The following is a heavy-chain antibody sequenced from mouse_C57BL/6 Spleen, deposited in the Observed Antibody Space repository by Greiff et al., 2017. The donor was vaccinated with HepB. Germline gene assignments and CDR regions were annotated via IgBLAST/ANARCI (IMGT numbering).Heavy chain of an antibody. CDR2: ISYDGSN. CDR3: ASQGGSSPHWYFDV. D-gene: IGHD1-1*01. Sequence: ESGPGLVKPSQSLSLTCSVTGYSITSGYYWNWIRQFPGNKLEWMGYISYDGSNNYNPSLKNRISITRDTSKNQFFLKLNSVTTEDTATYYCASQGGSSPHWYFDVWGTGTTVTVSS. CDR1: GYSITSGYY. V-gene: IGHV3-6*01. J-gene: IGHJ1*03.